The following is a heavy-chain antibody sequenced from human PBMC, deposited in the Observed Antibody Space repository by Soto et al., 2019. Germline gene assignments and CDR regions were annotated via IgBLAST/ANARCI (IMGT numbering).Heavy chain of an antibody. CDR2: ISASSRTL. D-gene: IGHD3-22*01. CDR1: GFTFSSYS. V-gene: IGHV3-48*01. J-gene: IGHJ6*02. Sequence: GGSLRLSCGASGFTFSSYSMNWVRQAPGKGLEWISHISASSRTLFYADSVKGRFTISRDNAKNSLYLQMNSLRAEDTAVYYCARSYYDSSASYASYGMDVCVQGTTVTDFS. CDR3: ARSYYDSSASYASYGMDV.